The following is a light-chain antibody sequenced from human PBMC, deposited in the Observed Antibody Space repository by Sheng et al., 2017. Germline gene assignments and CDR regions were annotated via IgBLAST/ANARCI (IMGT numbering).Light chain of an antibody. Sequence: QSALTQPASVSGSPGQSITISCTGTGSDVGGFDYVSWYQHHPGKAPKLMIYDVTKRPSGVSTRFSGSKSGNTASLTISGLRAEDEADYHCSSYSSNSALGVFGSGTKVTVL. J-gene: IGLJ1*01. V-gene: IGLV2-14*03. CDR3: SSYSSNSALGV. CDR2: DVT. CDR1: GSDVGGFDY.